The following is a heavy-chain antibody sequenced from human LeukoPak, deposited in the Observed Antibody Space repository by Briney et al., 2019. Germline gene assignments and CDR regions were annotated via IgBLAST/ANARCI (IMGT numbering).Heavy chain of an antibody. J-gene: IGHJ3*02. CDR3: ANIRLSGPNTVVTPRDAFDI. D-gene: IGHD4-23*01. CDR2: ISYDGSNK. V-gene: IGHV3-30-3*01. Sequence: SGGSLRLSCAASGFTFSSYAMHWVRQAPGKGLEWVAVISYDGSNKYYADSVKGRFTISRDNAKNSLYLQMNSLRAEDTAVYYCANIRLSGPNTVVTPRDAFDIWGQGTMVTVSS. CDR1: GFTFSSYA.